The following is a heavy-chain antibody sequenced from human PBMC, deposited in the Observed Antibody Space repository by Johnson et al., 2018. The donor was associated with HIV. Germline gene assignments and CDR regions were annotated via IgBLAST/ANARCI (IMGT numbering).Heavy chain of an antibody. Sequence: MQLVESGGGLVQPGGSLRLSCAASGFTVSSNYMSWVRQAPGKGLEWVSVIYSGGSPYYADSVKGRFTISRDNAKNTLYLQMNSLRAEDTAVYYCASGIAVAGTLLDAFDIWGQGTMVTVSS. CDR3: ASGIAVAGTLLDAFDI. D-gene: IGHD6-19*01. CDR2: IYSGGSP. CDR1: GFTVSSNY. J-gene: IGHJ3*02. V-gene: IGHV3-66*01.